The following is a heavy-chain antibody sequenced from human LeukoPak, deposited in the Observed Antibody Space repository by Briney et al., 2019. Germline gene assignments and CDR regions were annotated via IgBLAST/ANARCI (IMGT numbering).Heavy chain of an antibody. Sequence: PGGSLRLSCAASGFTFSTYWMSWVRQTPGKGLEWVANIKQDGSEKYYVDSVKGRFTISRDNAKNSLYLQMNSLRAEDTAVYYCATYFGSETYYIPYNYHHMDVWGKGTTVTVSS. J-gene: IGHJ6*03. D-gene: IGHD3-10*01. CDR1: GFTFSTYW. CDR2: IKQDGSEK. V-gene: IGHV3-7*01. CDR3: ATYFGSETYYIPYNYHHMDV.